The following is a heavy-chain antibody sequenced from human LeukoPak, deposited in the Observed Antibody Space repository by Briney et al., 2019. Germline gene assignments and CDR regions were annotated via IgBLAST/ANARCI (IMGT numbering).Heavy chain of an antibody. Sequence: PGGSLRLSCAASGFTFSDYYMSWIRQAPGKGLEWVSYMSSSGSTIYYADSVKGRFTISRDNAKNSLYLQMNSLRAEDTAVYYCARGGERWIQLWANWFDPWGQGTLVTVSS. CDR2: MSSSGSTI. CDR1: GFTFSDYY. CDR3: ARGGERWIQLWANWFDP. J-gene: IGHJ5*02. V-gene: IGHV3-11*04. D-gene: IGHD5-18*01.